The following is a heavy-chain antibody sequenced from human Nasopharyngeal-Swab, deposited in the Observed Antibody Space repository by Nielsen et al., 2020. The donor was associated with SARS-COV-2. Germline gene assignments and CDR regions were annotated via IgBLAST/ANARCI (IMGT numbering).Heavy chain of an antibody. V-gene: IGHV3-33*01. CDR1: GFTFSSYG. CDR2: IWYDGSNK. J-gene: IGHJ6*02. D-gene: IGHD6-13*01. Sequence: GESLKISCAASGFTFSSYGMHWVRQAPGKGLEWVAVIWYDGSNKYYADSVKGRFTISRDNSKNTLYLQMNSLRSEDTAVYYCVRDGIAAAGPQLYYYYYGMDVWGQGTTVTVSS. CDR3: VRDGIAAAGPQLYYYYYGMDV.